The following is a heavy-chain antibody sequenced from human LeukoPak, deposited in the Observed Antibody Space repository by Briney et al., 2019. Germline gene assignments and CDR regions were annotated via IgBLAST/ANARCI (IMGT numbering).Heavy chain of an antibody. CDR3: VLRGYYDILTGYSYFDY. CDR1: GFTLSSYA. Sequence: GGSLRLSCAASGFTLSSYAMSWVRQAPGKGLEWVSAISGSGGSTYYADSVKGRFTISRDNSKNTLYLQMNSLRAEDTAVYYCVLRGYYDILTGYSYFDYWGQGTLVTVSS. V-gene: IGHV3-23*01. CDR2: ISGSGGST. J-gene: IGHJ4*02. D-gene: IGHD3-9*01.